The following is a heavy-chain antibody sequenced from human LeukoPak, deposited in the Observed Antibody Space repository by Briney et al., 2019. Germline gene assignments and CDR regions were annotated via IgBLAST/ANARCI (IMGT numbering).Heavy chain of an antibody. CDR2: ISSSGSTI. D-gene: IGHD2-8*01. CDR1: GFTFSSYE. V-gene: IGHV3-48*03. Sequence: PGGSLRLSCAASGFTFSSYEMNWVRQAPGKGLEWVSYISSSGSTIYYADSVKGRFTISRGNAKNSLYLQMNSLRAEDTAVYYCARGLYEAGNFDLWGRGTLVTVSS. CDR3: ARGLYEAGNFDL. J-gene: IGHJ2*01.